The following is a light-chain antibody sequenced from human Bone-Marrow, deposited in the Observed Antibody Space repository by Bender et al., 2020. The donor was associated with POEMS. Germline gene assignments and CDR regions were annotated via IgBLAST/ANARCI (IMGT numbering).Light chain of an antibody. Sequence: QSVLTQPPSASGTPGQRVTISCSGSSSNIGTNPVNWYQQLPGTAPKLLIYINNQRPSGVSNRFSGSKSGNTDSLTISGLQAEDEAEYYCCSSAGSGAYIFGGGTKLTVL. J-gene: IGLJ2*01. CDR3: CSSAGSGAYI. V-gene: IGLV1-44*01. CDR1: SSNIGTNP. CDR2: INN.